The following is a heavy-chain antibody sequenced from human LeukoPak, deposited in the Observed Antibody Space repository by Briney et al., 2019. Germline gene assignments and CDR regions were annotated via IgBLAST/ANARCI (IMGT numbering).Heavy chain of an antibody. Sequence: GSLRLSCAASGFTFSSYAMSWVRQAPGKVLEWVSAISGSGGSTYYADSVKGRFTISRDNSKNTLYLQMNSLRAEDTAVYYCAKERYDFWSGYYFYYFDYWGQGTLVTVSS. CDR1: GFTFSSYA. CDR3: AKERYDFWSGYYFYYFDY. D-gene: IGHD3-3*01. CDR2: ISGSGGST. V-gene: IGHV3-23*01. J-gene: IGHJ4*02.